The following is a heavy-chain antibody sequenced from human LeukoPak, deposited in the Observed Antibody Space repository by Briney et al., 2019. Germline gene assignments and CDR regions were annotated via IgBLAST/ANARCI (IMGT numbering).Heavy chain of an antibody. CDR2: IWYDGSEE. J-gene: IGHJ4*02. CDR3: ARDRNFPAYYFDF. Sequence: GGSLRLSCAASGFTFRNHGMHWVRQAPGKGLEWLAVIWYDGSEEYYADSVQGRFTVSRDNSKNALYLQLNSLGAEDTAVYYCARDRNFPAYYFDFWGQGALVTVSS. CDR1: GFTFRNHG. V-gene: IGHV3-33*01. D-gene: IGHD3-10*01.